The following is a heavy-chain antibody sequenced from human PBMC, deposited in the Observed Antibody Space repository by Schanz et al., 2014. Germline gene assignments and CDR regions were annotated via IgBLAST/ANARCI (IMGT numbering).Heavy chain of an antibody. D-gene: IGHD3-10*01. V-gene: IGHV3-64D*08. CDR3: VSSGSYSSYAF. Sequence: EVQLLESGGGLVQPGGSLRLSCSASGFTFSIYAMHWVRQAPGKGLEYVSAISHDGYSTYYADSVKGRFTISRDNAKNSLYLQMNSLRAEDTAVYHCVSSGSYSSYAFWGQGTLVTVSS. CDR2: ISHDGYST. J-gene: IGHJ4*02. CDR1: GFTFSIYA.